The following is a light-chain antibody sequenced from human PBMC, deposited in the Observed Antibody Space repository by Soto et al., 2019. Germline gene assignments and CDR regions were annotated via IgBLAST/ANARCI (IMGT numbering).Light chain of an antibody. CDR1: QSVSSN. CDR2: GAS. J-gene: IGKJ1*01. CDR3: QQYNNWPRGT. V-gene: IGKV3-15*01. Sequence: EIVMTQSPATLSVSPGERATLSCRASQSVSSNLAWYQQKPGQAPRLLIYGASTRATGIPARFSGSGYGTEFTLTISSLQSEDFAVYYCQQYNNWPRGTLGQGTKVEIK.